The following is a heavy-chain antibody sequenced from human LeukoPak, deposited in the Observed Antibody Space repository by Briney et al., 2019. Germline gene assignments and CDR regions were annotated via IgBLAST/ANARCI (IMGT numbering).Heavy chain of an antibody. CDR2: IIPIFGTA. D-gene: IGHD1-26*01. V-gene: IGHV1-69*06. Sequence: RWASVKVSCKASGGTFSSYAISWVRQAPGQGLEWMGGIIPIFGTANYAQKFQGRVTITADKSTSTAYMELSSLRSEDTAVYYCARIEFSGSYYVGYYYYMDVWGKGTTVTISS. CDR1: GGTFSSYA. J-gene: IGHJ6*03. CDR3: ARIEFSGSYYVGYYYYMDV.